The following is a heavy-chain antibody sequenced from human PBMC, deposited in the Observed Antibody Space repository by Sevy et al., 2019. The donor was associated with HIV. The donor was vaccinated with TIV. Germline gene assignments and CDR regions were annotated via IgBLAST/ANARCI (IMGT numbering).Heavy chain of an antibody. CDR3: ARDEAVAANSDYYYYYGMDV. J-gene: IGHJ6*02. Sequence: ASVKVSCKASCYTFTSYGISWVRQAPGQGLEWMGWISAYNGNTNYAQKLQGRVTMTTDTSTSTAYMELRSLRSDDTAVYYCARDEAVAANSDYYYYYGMDVWGQGTTVTVSS. CDR1: CYTFTSYG. V-gene: IGHV1-18*01. CDR2: ISAYNGNT. D-gene: IGHD2-15*01.